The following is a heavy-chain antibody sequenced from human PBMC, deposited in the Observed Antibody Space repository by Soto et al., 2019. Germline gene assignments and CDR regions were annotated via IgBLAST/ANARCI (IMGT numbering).Heavy chain of an antibody. CDR1: GYTFTGYA. V-gene: IGHV1-3*01. D-gene: IGHD6-19*01. Sequence: ASVKVSCKASGYTFTGYAMHWVRQAPGQRLEWMGWINAGNGNTKYSQKFQGRVTITRDTSASTAYMELSSLRSEDTAVYYCASAVAVADDFDYWGQGTLVTVSS. CDR2: INAGNGNT. CDR3: ASAVAVADDFDY. J-gene: IGHJ4*02.